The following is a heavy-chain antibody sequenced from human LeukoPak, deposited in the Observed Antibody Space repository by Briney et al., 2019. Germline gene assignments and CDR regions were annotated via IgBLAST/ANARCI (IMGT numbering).Heavy chain of an antibody. J-gene: IGHJ4*02. CDR2: IIPILGIA. Sequence: ASVKVSCKASGGTFSSYAISWVRQAPGQGLEWMGRIIPILGIANYAQKFQGRVTITADKSTSTAYMELSSLRSEDTAVYYCAREGYLWGSNGYFFDYWGQGTLVTVSS. CDR1: GGTFSSYA. V-gene: IGHV1-69*04. D-gene: IGHD3-16*01. CDR3: AREGYLWGSNGYFFDY.